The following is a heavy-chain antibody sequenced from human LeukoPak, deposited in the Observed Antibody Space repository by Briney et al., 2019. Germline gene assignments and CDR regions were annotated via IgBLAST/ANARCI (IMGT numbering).Heavy chain of an antibody. CDR3: SRAKGDY. V-gene: IGHV4-59*08. J-gene: IGHJ4*02. Sequence: SGTLSLTCAVSGVSVRNYYWTWFRQSPGKGLEWIAYIYYSGNTKLHPPLKRPIPILVDTSTNQFSLAKEPLNDSGTAVYFCSRAKGDYWGPGTLVTVSS. CDR1: GVSVRNYY. CDR2: IYYSGNT.